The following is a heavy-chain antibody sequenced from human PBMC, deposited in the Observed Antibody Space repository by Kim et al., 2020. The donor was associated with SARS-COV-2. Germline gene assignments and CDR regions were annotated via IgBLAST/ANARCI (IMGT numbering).Heavy chain of an antibody. CDR1: GFTVSSNY. V-gene: IGHV3-53*01. CDR3: ARGLSAAAGRNRYFDL. J-gene: IGHJ2*01. D-gene: IGHD6-13*01. CDR2: IYSGGST. Sequence: GGSLRLSCAASGFTVSSNYMSWVRQAPGKGLEWVSVIYSGGSTYYADSVKGRFTISRDNSKNTLYLQMNSLRAEDTAVYYCARGLSAAAGRNRYFDLWGRGTLVTVSS.